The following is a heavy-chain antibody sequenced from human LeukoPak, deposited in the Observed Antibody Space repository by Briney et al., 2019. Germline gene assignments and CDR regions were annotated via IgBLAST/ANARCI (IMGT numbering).Heavy chain of an antibody. D-gene: IGHD5-18*01. J-gene: IGHJ4*02. Sequence: GGSLRLSCAASGFTFSSYGMHWVRQAPGKGLEWVAVISYDGSNKYYADSVKGRFTISRDNSKNTLYLQMNSLRAEDTAVYYCAKDGNPGGYSYGPRGGYFDYWGQGTLVTVSS. V-gene: IGHV3-30*18. CDR3: AKDGNPGGYSYGPRGGYFDY. CDR1: GFTFSSYG. CDR2: ISYDGSNK.